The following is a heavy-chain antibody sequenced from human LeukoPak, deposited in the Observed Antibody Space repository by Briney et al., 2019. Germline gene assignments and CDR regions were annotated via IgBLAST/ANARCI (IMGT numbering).Heavy chain of an antibody. CDR1: GSSISSYY. Sequence: PSETLSFTCTVSGSSISSYYWSWIRQPAGKGLGWIGRIDTSGSTNYNPSLKSRVTMSVDTSKNQFSLKLSSVTAADTAVYYCARHCSSTNCPKGAWFDPWGQGTLVTVSS. CDR2: IDTSGST. V-gene: IGHV4-4*07. J-gene: IGHJ5*02. CDR3: ARHCSSTNCPKGAWFDP. D-gene: IGHD2-2*01.